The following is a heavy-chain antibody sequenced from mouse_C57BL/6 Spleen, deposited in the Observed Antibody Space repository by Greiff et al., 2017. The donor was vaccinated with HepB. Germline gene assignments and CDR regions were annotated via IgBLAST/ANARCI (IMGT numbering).Heavy chain of an antibody. D-gene: IGHD2-1*01. Sequence: VKLQESGAELVRPGTSVKVSCKASGYAFTNYLIEWVKQRPGQGLEWIGVINPGSGGTNYNEKFKGKATLTADKSSSTAYMQLSSLTSEDSAVYFCARSTGLYFDYWGQGTTLTVSS. V-gene: IGHV1-54*01. CDR2: INPGSGGT. CDR1: GYAFTNYL. CDR3: ARSTGLYFDY. J-gene: IGHJ2*01.